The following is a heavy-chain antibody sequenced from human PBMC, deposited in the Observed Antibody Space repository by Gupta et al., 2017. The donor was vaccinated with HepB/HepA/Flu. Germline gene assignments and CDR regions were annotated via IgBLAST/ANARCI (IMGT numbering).Heavy chain of an antibody. CDR2: ISYDGSNK. V-gene: IGHV3-30*18. D-gene: IGHD1-14*01. Sequence: QVQLVESGGGVVQPGGSLRLSCAPSVFTLRFVGMHWVRQAPGKGLEWVAVISYDGSNKYYADSVKGRFTISRDNSKNMLYLQMNSLRVEDTAVYYCAKDRERHTTYYYYGMDVWGQGTTVTVSS. J-gene: IGHJ6*01. CDR1: VFTLRFVG. CDR3: AKDRERHTTYYYYGMDV.